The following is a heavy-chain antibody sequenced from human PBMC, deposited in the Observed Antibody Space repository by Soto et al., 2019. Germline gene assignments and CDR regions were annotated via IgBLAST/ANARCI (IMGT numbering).Heavy chain of an antibody. D-gene: IGHD1-26*01. CDR2: IYFDGITT. J-gene: IGHJ4*02. Sequence: GGPHILPCTAAGVTSQTHWMHLVRQAPGKGLVWVSRIYFDGITTNYADSVKGRLTVSRDNAKNTVYLHVNTLRDEDTAVYYCARGGAMGVDYWGQGTLVTVSS. V-gene: IGHV3-74*01. CDR1: GVTSQTHW. CDR3: ARGGAMGVDY.